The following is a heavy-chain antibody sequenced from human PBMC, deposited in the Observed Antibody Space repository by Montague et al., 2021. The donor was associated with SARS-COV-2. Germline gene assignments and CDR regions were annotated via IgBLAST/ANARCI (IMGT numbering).Heavy chain of an antibody. V-gene: IGHV4-59*12. Sequence: SETLSLTCSVSGGSFSPYYWTWIRQAPGKGLEWIGYVSHTGSTNXNPSLQSRVSMFVDSSKSQFSLELSSVTAADTAIYFCARLKVWKHLYGMDVWGQGTTVIVSS. CDR1: GGSFSPYY. D-gene: IGHD6-13*01. J-gene: IGHJ6*02. CDR3: ARLKVWKHLYGMDV. CDR2: VSHTGST.